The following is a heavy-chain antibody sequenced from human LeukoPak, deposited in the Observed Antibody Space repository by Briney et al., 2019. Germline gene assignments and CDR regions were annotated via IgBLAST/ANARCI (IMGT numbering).Heavy chain of an antibody. CDR1: GYTFTGYD. J-gene: IGHJ3*02. CDR3: ARGIAAAGTVDGAFDI. D-gene: IGHD6-13*01. Sequence: GASVKVSCKASGYTFTGYDMHWVRQAPGQGLEWMGRINPNSGGTNYAQKFQGRVTMTRDTSISTAYMELSRLRSDDTAVYYCARGIAAAGTVDGAFDIWGQGTMVTVSS. CDR2: INPNSGGT. V-gene: IGHV1-2*06.